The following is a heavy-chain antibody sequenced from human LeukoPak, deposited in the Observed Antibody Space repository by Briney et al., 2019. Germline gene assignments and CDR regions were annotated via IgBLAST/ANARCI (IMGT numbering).Heavy chain of an antibody. D-gene: IGHD4-17*01. CDR1: GFTFSSYW. CDR3: ARGTTATTARFDI. Sequence: PGGSLRLSCAASGFTFSSYWMSWVRQAPGKGLEWVANIKQDGSEKYYVDSVKGRFTISRDNAKNSLYLQMNSLRAEDTAVYYCARGTTATTARFDIWGQGTMVIVSS. V-gene: IGHV3-7*04. J-gene: IGHJ3*02. CDR2: IKQDGSEK.